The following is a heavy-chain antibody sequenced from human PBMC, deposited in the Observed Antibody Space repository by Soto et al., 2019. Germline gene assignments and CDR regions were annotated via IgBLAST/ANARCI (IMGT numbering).Heavy chain of an antibody. V-gene: IGHV4-34*01. CDR3: ATHCSSTSCYYTFDP. Sequence: QVQLQQWGAGLLKPSETLSLTCAVYGGSFSSYYWSWIRQPPGKGLEWIGQINHYGSTDYNPSLKSRVTISVDTSKTRFSLRLSSVTAADTAMYYCATHCSSTSCYYTFDPWGQGTLVTVSS. CDR1: GGSFSSYY. D-gene: IGHD2-2*01. J-gene: IGHJ5*02. CDR2: INHYGST.